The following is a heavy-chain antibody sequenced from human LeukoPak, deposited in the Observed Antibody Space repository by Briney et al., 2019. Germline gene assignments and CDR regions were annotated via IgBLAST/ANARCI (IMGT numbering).Heavy chain of an antibody. CDR1: GFTFSSYN. J-gene: IGHJ3*02. Sequence: GGSLRLSCAASGFTFSSYNMDWVRQAPGKGLEWVSSISSSSSYIYYADSVKGRFTISRDNAKHSLYLQMNSLRAEDTAVYYCASSAPSDIWGRGTMVTVSS. CDR3: ASSAPSDI. V-gene: IGHV3-21*01. CDR2: ISSSSSYI.